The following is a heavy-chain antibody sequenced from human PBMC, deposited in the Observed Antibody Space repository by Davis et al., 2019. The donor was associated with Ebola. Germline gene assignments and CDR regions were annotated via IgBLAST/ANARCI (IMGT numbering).Heavy chain of an antibody. D-gene: IGHD4-17*01. CDR2: INQDGSEK. Sequence: GESLKISCAASGFTFSGYWMTWVRQAPGKGLEWVANINQDGSEKYYVDSVRGRFTISRDNPKNSLYLQLNSLRAEDTAVYYCARDTDYGDYDVLFYKYGMDVWGQGTTVTVSS. J-gene: IGHJ6*02. V-gene: IGHV3-7*01. CDR3: ARDTDYGDYDVLFYKYGMDV. CDR1: GFTFSGYW.